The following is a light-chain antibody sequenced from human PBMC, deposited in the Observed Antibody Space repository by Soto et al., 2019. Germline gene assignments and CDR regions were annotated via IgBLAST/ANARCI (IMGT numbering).Light chain of an antibody. J-gene: IGLJ7*01. CDR3: SSYTSTTTVI. Sequence: QSALTQPASVSGSPGQSITISCTGTSGDVGGYKYVSWYQQHPGKAPKLIIYEVSNRPSGVSSRFSGSKSGNTASLTISGLQAEDEADYYCSSYTSTTTVIFGGGTQLTVL. CDR2: EVS. CDR1: SGDVGGYKY. V-gene: IGLV2-14*01.